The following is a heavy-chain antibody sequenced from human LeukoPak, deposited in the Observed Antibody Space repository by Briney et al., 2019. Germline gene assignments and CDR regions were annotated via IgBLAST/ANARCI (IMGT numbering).Heavy chain of an antibody. V-gene: IGHV3-11*04. Sequence: GGSLRLSCAPSGFTFSDYYMSWIRQAPGKGLEWVSYISSSGSTIYYADSVKGRFTSSRDNAKNSLYLQMNSLRAEDTAVYYCASLNSGSYYLPWDYWGQGTLVTVSS. CDR3: ASLNSGSYYLPWDY. CDR2: ISSSGSTI. D-gene: IGHD1-26*01. J-gene: IGHJ4*02. CDR1: GFTFSDYY.